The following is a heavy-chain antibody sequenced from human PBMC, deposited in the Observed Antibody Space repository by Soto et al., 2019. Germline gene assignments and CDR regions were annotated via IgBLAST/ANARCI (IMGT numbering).Heavy chain of an antibody. Sequence: SVEVSCKASGGTFSSYAMSWVRQAPGQGLEWMGEIIPMFGTAKYAQKFQGRVTITADESTSRVYMELSSLRSEDTAVSYCAGGVHYDSTGYYYFYWGQGTLVTVSS. V-gene: IGHV1-69*13. CDR2: IIPMFGTA. J-gene: IGHJ4*02. D-gene: IGHD3-22*01. CDR1: GGTFSSYA. CDR3: AGGVHYDSTGYYYFY.